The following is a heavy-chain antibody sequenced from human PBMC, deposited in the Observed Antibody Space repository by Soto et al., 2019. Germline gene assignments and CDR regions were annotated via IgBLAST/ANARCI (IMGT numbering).Heavy chain of an antibody. CDR3: ARRYGGNFDY. V-gene: IGHV4-59*01. D-gene: IGHD3-16*01. CDR2: THSSGIT. CDR1: GGSITGYH. J-gene: IGHJ4*02. Sequence: SETLSLTCTVSGGSITGYHWSWIRQPPGKGLEWIGYTHSSGITNYNPSLKSRVTISVDTSKNQFSLKLSSVTAADTAVYYCARRYGGNFDYWGQGTLVTVSS.